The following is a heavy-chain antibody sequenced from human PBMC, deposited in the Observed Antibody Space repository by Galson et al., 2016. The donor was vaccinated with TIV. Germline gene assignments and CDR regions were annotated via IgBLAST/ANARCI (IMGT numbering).Heavy chain of an antibody. CDR2: IYPGDSDT. J-gene: IGHJ6*02. Sequence: GAEVKKPGESLRISCKASGYSFTTYWIGWVRQMPGKGLEWMGIIYPGDSDTRYNPSFQGQVTITADKSITTAYLQWSSLKASDTAMYYCATSRGHYYGLDVWGQGTPVTVSS. V-gene: IGHV5-51*01. CDR1: GYSFTTYW. D-gene: IGHD3-16*01. CDR3: ATSRGHYYGLDV.